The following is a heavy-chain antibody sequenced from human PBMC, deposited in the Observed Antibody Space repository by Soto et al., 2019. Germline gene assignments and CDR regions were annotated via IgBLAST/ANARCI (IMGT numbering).Heavy chain of an antibody. J-gene: IGHJ2*01. CDR3: ARGASRLLPYFYLDL. D-gene: IGHD2-15*01. Sequence: PSETLSLTCAVSGYSISSGYYWGWIRQPPGKGLEWIGSIYHSGSTYYNPSLKSRVTISVDTSKNQFSLKLSSVTAADTAVYYCARGASRLLPYFYLDLWGPGTLVT. CDR1: GYSISSGYY. CDR2: IYHSGST. V-gene: IGHV4-38-2*01.